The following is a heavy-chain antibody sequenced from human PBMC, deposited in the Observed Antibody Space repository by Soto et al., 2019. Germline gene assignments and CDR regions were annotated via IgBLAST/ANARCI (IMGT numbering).Heavy chain of an antibody. Sequence: QVQLVESGGGVVQPGRSLRLSCAASGFTFSSYGMHWVRQAPGKGLEWVAVISYDGSNKYYADSVKGLFTITRDNSKNTRYLQMNSLRAEDTAVYYWANERGYGGYDMVYWGQGTLVTVSS. J-gene: IGHJ4*02. D-gene: IGHD5-12*01. CDR1: GFTFSSYG. V-gene: IGHV3-30*18. CDR2: ISYDGSNK. CDR3: ANERGYGGYDMVY.